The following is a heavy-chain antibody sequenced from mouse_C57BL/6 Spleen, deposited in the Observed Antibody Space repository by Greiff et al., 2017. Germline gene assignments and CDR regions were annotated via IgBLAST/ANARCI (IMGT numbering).Heavy chain of an antibody. CDR3: TPLLNYFDY. D-gene: IGHD2-1*01. CDR1: GYTFTDYE. J-gene: IGHJ2*01. V-gene: IGHV1-15*01. Sequence: VQLVESGAELVRPGASVTLSCKASGYTFTDYEMHWVKQTPVHGLEWIGAIDPETGGTAYNQKFKGKAILTADKSSSTAYMELRSLTSEDSAVYYCTPLLNYFDYWGQGTTLTVSS. CDR2: IDPETGGT.